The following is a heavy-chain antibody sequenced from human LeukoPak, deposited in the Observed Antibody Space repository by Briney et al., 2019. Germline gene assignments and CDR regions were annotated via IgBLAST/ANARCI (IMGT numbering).Heavy chain of an antibody. Sequence: SETLSLTCTVSGYSISSGYYWGWIRQPPGKGLEWIGSIYHSGSTYYNPSLKSRVTISVDTSKNQFSLKLSSATAADTAVYYCASSSGWLQVFDYWGQGTLVTVSS. D-gene: IGHD6-19*01. CDR2: IYHSGST. CDR3: ASSSGWLQVFDY. V-gene: IGHV4-38-2*02. CDR1: GYSISSGYY. J-gene: IGHJ4*02.